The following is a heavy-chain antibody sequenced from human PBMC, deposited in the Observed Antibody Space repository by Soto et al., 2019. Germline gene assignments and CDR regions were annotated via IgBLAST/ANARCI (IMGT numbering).Heavy chain of an antibody. Sequence: SQTLSLTCAISGDSVSGNSAAWNWIRLSPSRDLEWLARTYYRSRWYNDYAVSVRSRITVNADTSKNQFSLQLTSVTPEDTAIYYCAGTTSHHSLYMDVWGRGTTVTVSS. CDR2: TYYRSRWYN. V-gene: IGHV6-1*01. CDR1: GDSVSGNSAA. J-gene: IGHJ6*03. CDR3: AGTTSHHSLYMDV. D-gene: IGHD1-1*01.